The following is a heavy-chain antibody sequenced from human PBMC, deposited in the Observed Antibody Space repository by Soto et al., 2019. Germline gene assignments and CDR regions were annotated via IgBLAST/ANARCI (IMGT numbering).Heavy chain of an antibody. D-gene: IGHD3-10*01. CDR2: ISSSSSYI. V-gene: IGHV3-21*01. CDR1: GFTFSSYS. CDR3: ARYPLWFGPASDAFDI. J-gene: IGHJ3*02. Sequence: GGSLRLSCAASGFTFSSYSMNWVRQAPGKGLEWVSSISSSSSYIYYADSVKGRFTISRDNAKNSLYLQMNSLRAEDTAVYYCARYPLWFGPASDAFDIWGQGTMVTVSS.